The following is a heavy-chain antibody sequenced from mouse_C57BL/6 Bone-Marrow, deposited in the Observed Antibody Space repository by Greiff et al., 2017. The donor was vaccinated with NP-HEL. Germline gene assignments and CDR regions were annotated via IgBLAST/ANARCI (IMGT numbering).Heavy chain of an antibody. Sequence: VQLQQSGAELARPGASVKLSCKASGYTFTSYGISWVKQRTGQGLEWIGEIYTRSGNTYYNEQFKGKATLTADKSSSTAYMELRSLTSEYSAGYFCARFITTEEAMDYWGQGTSVTVSS. CDR3: ARFITTEEAMDY. CDR1: GYTFTSYG. D-gene: IGHD1-1*01. CDR2: IYTRSGNT. J-gene: IGHJ4*01. V-gene: IGHV1-81*01.